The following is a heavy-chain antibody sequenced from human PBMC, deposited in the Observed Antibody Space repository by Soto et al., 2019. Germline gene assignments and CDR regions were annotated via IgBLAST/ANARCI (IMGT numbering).Heavy chain of an antibody. Sequence: ASVKVSCKASGYPFGAYYMHWVRQAPGQGLEWMGIINPSDGRTTYAQKFQGRLTLTRDTSSSTLFMELSSLKAEDTAFYYCGRVGQQIDETFDQWGQGSLVTVSS. CDR3: GRVGQQIDETFDQ. CDR2: INPSDGRT. CDR1: GYPFGAYY. V-gene: IGHV1-46*01. J-gene: IGHJ4*02. D-gene: IGHD6-13*01.